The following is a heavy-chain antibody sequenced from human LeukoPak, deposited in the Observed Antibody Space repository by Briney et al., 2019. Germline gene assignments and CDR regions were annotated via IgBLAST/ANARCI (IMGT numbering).Heavy chain of an antibody. J-gene: IGHJ3*02. Sequence: GGSLRLSCAASGFTFSDYYMSLIRQAPGKGLEWVSYISSSGSTIYYADSVKGRFPISRDNAKNSLYLQMNSLRAEDTAVYYCARETSSSSWGAFDIWGQGTMVTVSS. CDR1: GFTFSDYY. CDR3: ARETSSSSWGAFDI. D-gene: IGHD6-6*01. V-gene: IGHV3-11*04. CDR2: ISSSGSTI.